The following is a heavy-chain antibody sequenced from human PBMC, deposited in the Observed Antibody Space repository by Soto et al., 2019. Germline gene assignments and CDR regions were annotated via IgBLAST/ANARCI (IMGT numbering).Heavy chain of an antibody. Sequence: EVQLVESGGGLVQPGGSLRLSCAASVFTFSSYWMHWVRQAPGKGLVWVSRINSDGSSTSYAESVKGRFTISRDNAKNTLYLQMNSLRAEDTAVYYCVRTSLVVAAATREDYWGQGTLVTVSS. D-gene: IGHD2-15*01. CDR3: VRTSLVVAAATREDY. J-gene: IGHJ4*02. V-gene: IGHV3-74*01. CDR2: INSDGSST. CDR1: VFTFSSYW.